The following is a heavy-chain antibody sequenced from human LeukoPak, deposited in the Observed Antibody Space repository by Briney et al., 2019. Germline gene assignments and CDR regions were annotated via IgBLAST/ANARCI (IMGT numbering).Heavy chain of an antibody. V-gene: IGHV4-61*02. Sequence: SQTLSLTCTVSGGSISSGSYYWSWIRQPAGKGLEWIGRIHTSGSTNYNPSLKSRVTISVDTSKNQFSLKLSSVTAADTAVYYCARGTVVTYNWFDPWGQGTLVTVSS. CDR2: IHTSGST. J-gene: IGHJ5*02. D-gene: IGHD4-23*01. CDR3: ARGTVVTYNWFDP. CDR1: GGSISSGSYY.